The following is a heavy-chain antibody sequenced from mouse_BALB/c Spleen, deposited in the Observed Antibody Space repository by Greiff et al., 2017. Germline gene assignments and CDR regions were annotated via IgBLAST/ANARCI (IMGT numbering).Heavy chain of an antibody. J-gene: IGHJ4*01. CDR1: GYSITSDYA. D-gene: IGHD1-1*01. V-gene: IGHV3-2*02. CDR2: ISYSGST. Sequence: VQLQQSGPGLVKPSQSLSLTCTVTGYSITSDYAWNWIRQFPGNKLEWRGYISYSGSTSYTPSLKSRISISRDTSKNQFFLQLNSVTTEDTGTYDCARGPDPTVVARDAMDYWGQGTSVTVSA. CDR3: ARGPDPTVVARDAMDY.